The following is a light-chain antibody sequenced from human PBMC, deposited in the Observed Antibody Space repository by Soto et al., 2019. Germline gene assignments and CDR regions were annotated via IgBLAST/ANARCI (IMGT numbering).Light chain of an antibody. Sequence: IKLTQSPSSLYASVGDTVTITCRASQAIGSYFAWYQQRPGTAPKLLIYSASTLHSGVPSRFSGSGSGTDFTLTISSLQPEDFATYYCQQVDSYPRTFGPGTTVEI. CDR3: QQVDSYPRT. CDR1: QAIGSY. CDR2: SAS. J-gene: IGKJ3*01. V-gene: IGKV1-9*01.